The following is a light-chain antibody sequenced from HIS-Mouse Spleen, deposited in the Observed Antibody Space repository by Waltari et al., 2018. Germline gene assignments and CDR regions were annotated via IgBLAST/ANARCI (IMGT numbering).Light chain of an antibody. CDR2: DVS. Sequence: QSALTQPASVSGSPGQSITISCTGTSSDVGGYNYVPWSQQHPGKAPKLMIYDVSNRPSGVSNRFSGSKSGNTASLTISGLQAEDEADYYCSSYTSSSTLEGVVFGGGTKLTVL. CDR3: SSYTSSSTLEGVV. V-gene: IGLV2-14*03. J-gene: IGLJ2*01. CDR1: SSDVGGYNY.